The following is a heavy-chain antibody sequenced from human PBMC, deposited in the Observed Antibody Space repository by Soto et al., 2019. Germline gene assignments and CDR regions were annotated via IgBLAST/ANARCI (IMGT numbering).Heavy chain of an antibody. V-gene: IGHV4-59*01. CDR2: IYHSGYT. CDR3: ARASGTYDSSGYYGWFDP. J-gene: IGHJ5*02. D-gene: IGHD3-22*01. CDR1: GGSIGSYY. Sequence: PSETLSLTCTVSGGSIGSYYWSWLRQPPGKGLEWIGYIYHSGYTYYTPSLKSRVTISVDKSKNQFSLNLSSVTAADTAVYYCARASGTYDSSGYYGWFDPWGQGTLVTRLL.